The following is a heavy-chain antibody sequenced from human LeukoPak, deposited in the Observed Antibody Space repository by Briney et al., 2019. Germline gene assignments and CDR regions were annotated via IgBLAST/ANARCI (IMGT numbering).Heavy chain of an antibody. CDR3: ARLGGYSYVFDY. CDR2: IISSISYI. V-gene: IGHV3-21*01. D-gene: IGHD5-18*01. CDR1: GFTFSSYS. J-gene: IGHJ4*02. Sequence: PGGSLRLSCAASGFTFSSYSINWVRQAPGRGLEWVSSIISSISYIYYADSMKGRFTISRDNAKNSLYLQMNSLRAEDTAVYYCARLGGYSYVFDYWGQGTLVTVSS.